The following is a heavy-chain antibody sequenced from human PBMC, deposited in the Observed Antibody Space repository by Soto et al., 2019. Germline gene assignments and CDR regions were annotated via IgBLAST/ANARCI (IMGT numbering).Heavy chain of an antibody. CDR3: TKGTRSGKDTALNYDY. CDR2: ISGSGGST. Sequence: GGSLRLSCAASGFTFSSYAMSWVRQAPGKGLEWVSAISGSGGSTYYADSVKGRFTISRDNSKNTLYLQMNSLRAEDTAVYYCTKGTRSGKDTALNYDYWGQGTLVTVSS. D-gene: IGHD5-18*01. CDR1: GFTFSSYA. J-gene: IGHJ4*02. V-gene: IGHV3-23*01.